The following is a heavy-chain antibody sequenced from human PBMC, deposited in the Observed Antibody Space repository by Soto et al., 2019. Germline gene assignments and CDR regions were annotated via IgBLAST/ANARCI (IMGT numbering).Heavy chain of an antibody. J-gene: IGHJ4*02. D-gene: IGHD3-22*01. Sequence: TSETLSLTCTVSGGSISSSSYYWGWIRQPPGKGLEWIGSIYYSGSTYYNPSLKSRVTISVDTSKNQFSLKLSSVTAADTAVYYCARHKLDSGYYRFDYWGQGTLVTVSS. CDR3: ARHKLDSGYYRFDY. CDR2: IYYSGST. V-gene: IGHV4-39*01. CDR1: GGSISSSSYY.